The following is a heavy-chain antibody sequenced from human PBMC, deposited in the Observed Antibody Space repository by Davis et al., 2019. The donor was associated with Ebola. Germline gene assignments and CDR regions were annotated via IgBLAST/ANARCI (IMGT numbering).Heavy chain of an antibody. D-gene: IGHD3-10*01. J-gene: IGHJ4*02. Sequence: PSETLSLTCAVSGGSISSGGYSWSWIRQPPGKGLEWIGYIYHSGSTYYNPSLKSRVTISVDRSKNQFSLKLSSVTAADTAVYYCARVGAGAFDYWGQGTLVTVSS. CDR3: ARVGAGAFDY. CDR2: IYHSGST. CDR1: GGSISSGGYS. V-gene: IGHV4-30-2*01.